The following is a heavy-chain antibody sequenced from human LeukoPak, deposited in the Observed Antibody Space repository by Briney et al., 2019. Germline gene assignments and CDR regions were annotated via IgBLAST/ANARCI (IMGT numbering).Heavy chain of an antibody. V-gene: IGHV3-74*01. CDR1: GFNFSSYW. Sequence: GGSLRLSCVASGFNFSSYWMHWVRQAPGKGLVWVSRIKGDGTMTNYADSVKGRFTISRDNVKNTLYLQMNSLRAEDTAVYYCARVRGWIVVVTNDAFDIWGQGTMVTVSS. CDR3: ARVRGWIVVVTNDAFDI. CDR2: IKGDGTMT. D-gene: IGHD3-22*01. J-gene: IGHJ3*02.